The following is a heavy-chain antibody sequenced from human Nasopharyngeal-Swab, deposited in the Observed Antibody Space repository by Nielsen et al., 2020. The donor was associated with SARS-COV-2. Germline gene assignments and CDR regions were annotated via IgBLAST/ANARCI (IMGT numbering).Heavy chain of an antibody. V-gene: IGHV3-74*03. CDR1: GFTFSNYW. CDR2: IKHDGSGT. Sequence: GGSLRLSGVASGFTFSNYWMYWVLQAPGKGLVWVSRIKHDGSGTKYADSVKGRFTISRDNAKNTLYLHMNSLTAEDTAVYYCTRDFGMATFDSWGQGTLVTVSS. D-gene: IGHD3-16*01. CDR3: TRDFGMATFDS. J-gene: IGHJ4*02.